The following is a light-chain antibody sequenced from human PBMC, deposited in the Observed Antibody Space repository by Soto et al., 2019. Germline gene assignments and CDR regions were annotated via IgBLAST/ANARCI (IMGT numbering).Light chain of an antibody. CDR2: GAS. J-gene: IGKJ1*01. CDR1: QLVGRN. V-gene: IGKV3-15*01. CDR3: PEYNIWPRR. Sequence: MTTSLGTLHVTNKDRFTRSFMASQLVGRNVAWYQQKPVQAHRLIFSGASTRATDIPARFSASGSGTEFNLNITSFHSEDFAVYYCPEYNIWPRRFGEGIKVDI.